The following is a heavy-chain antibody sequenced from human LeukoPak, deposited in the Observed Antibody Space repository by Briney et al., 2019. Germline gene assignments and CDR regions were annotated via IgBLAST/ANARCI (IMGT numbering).Heavy chain of an antibody. V-gene: IGHV4-4*02. CDR2: IYHSGST. Sequence: SGTLSLTCAVSGGSISSSNWWSWVRQPPGKGLEWIGEIYHSGSTNYKPSLKSRVTISVDKSKNQFSLKLSSVTAADTAVYYCARGNDYYDSSGYYYGIPFDYWGQGTLVTVSS. CDR3: ARGNDYYDSSGYYYGIPFDY. D-gene: IGHD3-22*01. CDR1: GGSISSSNW. J-gene: IGHJ4*02.